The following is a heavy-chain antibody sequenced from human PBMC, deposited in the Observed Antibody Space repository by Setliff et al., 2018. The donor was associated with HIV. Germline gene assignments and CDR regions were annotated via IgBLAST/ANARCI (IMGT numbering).Heavy chain of an antibody. Sequence: GASVKVSCKASGYTFTSYYMHWVRQAPGQGLEWMGIINPSGGSTSYAQKFQGRVTMTRDTSTSTVYMELSSLRSEDTAVYYCARGGPVLLWFGELYNYYYYMDVWGKGTTVTVS. V-gene: IGHV1-46*01. D-gene: IGHD3-10*01. CDR2: INPSGGST. CDR3: ARGGPVLLWFGELYNYYYYMDV. CDR1: GYTFTSYY. J-gene: IGHJ6*03.